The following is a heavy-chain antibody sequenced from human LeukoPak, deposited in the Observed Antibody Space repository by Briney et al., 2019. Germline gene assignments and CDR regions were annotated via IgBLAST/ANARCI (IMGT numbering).Heavy chain of an antibody. V-gene: IGHV3-21*04. CDR2: ISSSSSYI. CDR1: GFTFSSYS. J-gene: IGHJ3*02. Sequence: GGSLRLSCAASGFTFSSYSMNWVRQAPGKGLEWVSSISSSSSYIYYADSVKGRFTISRDNSKNRLYLQMNSLRAEDTAVYYCARGSDSGSYFYDAFDIWGQGTMVTVSS. D-gene: IGHD1-26*01. CDR3: ARGSDSGSYFYDAFDI.